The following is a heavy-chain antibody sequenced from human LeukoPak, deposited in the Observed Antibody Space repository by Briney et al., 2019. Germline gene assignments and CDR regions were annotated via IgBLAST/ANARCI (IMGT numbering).Heavy chain of an antibody. CDR3: ARVTRRIAAAGRVWFDP. J-gene: IGHJ5*02. V-gene: IGHV1-2*02. Sequence: ASVKVSCKASGYTFTGYYMHWVRQAPGQGLEWMGWINPNSGGTNYAQKFQGRVTMTRDTSISTAYMELSRLGSDDTAVYYCARVTRRIAAAGRVWFDPWGQGTLVTVSS. D-gene: IGHD6-13*01. CDR2: INPNSGGT. CDR1: GYTFTGYY.